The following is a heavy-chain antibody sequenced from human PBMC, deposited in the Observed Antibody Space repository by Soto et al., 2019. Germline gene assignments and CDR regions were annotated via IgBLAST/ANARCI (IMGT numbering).Heavy chain of an antibody. Sequence: PSETLSLTCAVSGYSISSGYYWCWIRQPPGKGLEWIGIIYHSVSTYYNPSLKSRVTISVDTSKNKFSLKLSSVTAADTAVYHCARGYSSGWYGYWGQGTLVTVSS. CDR3: ARGYSSGWYGY. V-gene: IGHV4-38-2*01. J-gene: IGHJ4*01. CDR2: IYHSVST. CDR1: GYSISSGYY. D-gene: IGHD6-19*01.